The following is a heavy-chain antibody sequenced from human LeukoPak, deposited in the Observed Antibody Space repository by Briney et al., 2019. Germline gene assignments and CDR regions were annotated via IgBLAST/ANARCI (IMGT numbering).Heavy chain of an antibody. Sequence: GRSLRLSCAASGFTFSSYGMHWVRQAPGKGLEWVAVISYDGSNKYYADSVKGRFTISRDNSKNTLYLQMNSLRAEDTAVYYCAKVGSRAKQADYWGQGTLVTDSS. V-gene: IGHV3-30*18. D-gene: IGHD3-16*01. CDR3: AKVGSRAKQADY. J-gene: IGHJ4*02. CDR2: ISYDGSNK. CDR1: GFTFSSYG.